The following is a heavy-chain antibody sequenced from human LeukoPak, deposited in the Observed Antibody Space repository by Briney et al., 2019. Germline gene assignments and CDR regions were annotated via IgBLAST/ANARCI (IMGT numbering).Heavy chain of an antibody. CDR2: ISSSSSYI. CDR1: GFTFSSYS. J-gene: IGHJ4*02. D-gene: IGHD3-10*01. Sequence: GGSLRLSCAASGFTFSSYSMNWVRQAPGKGLEWVSSISSSSSYIYYADSVKGRFTISRDNAKNSLYLQMSSLRAEDTAVYYCARGDPLWFGELGFDYWGQGTLVTVSS. CDR3: ARGDPLWFGELGFDY. V-gene: IGHV3-21*01.